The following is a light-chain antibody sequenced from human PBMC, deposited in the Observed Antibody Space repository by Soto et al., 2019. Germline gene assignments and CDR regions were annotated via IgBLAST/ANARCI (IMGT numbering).Light chain of an antibody. CDR3: QSYYSSLSGWV. V-gene: IGLV1-40*01. CDR1: SSNIGAGYD. CDR2: GNS. Sequence: QSVLTQPPSVSGAPGQRVTISCTGSSSNIGAGYDVHWYQQLPGTAPKLLIYGNSNRPSGVPDRFSGSKSGTSASLAITGRQAEDEADYYCQSYYSSLSGWVFGGGTKLTVL. J-gene: IGLJ3*02.